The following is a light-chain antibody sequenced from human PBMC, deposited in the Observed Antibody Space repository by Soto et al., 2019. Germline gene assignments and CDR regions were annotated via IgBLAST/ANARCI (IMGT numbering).Light chain of an antibody. CDR2: EAS. CDR3: QQYNDSFPYT. Sequence: DIQMTQSPSTLSASVGDRVTITCRASQSISSWLAWYQQKPGTAPKLLIYEASTLQSGVPSRFTGIRSGTEFTLSVSSLQPDDFATYYCQQYNDSFPYTFGQGTKLESK. J-gene: IGKJ2*01. CDR1: QSISSW. V-gene: IGKV1-5*03.